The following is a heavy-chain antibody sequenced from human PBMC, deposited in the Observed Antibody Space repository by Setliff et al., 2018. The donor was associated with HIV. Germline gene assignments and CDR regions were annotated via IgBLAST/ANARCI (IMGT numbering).Heavy chain of an antibody. CDR2: ISNGGDKE. V-gene: IGHV3-33*08. Sequence: LRLSCAASGFHFSDHAMHWVRQAPGKGLEWVAVISNGGDKEYYVDSVKGRFTISRDDGKNSLYLQMNSLRAEDTAVYYCARHYFFDYWGQGTLVTVSS. CDR3: ARHYFFDY. J-gene: IGHJ4*02. CDR1: GFHFSDHA.